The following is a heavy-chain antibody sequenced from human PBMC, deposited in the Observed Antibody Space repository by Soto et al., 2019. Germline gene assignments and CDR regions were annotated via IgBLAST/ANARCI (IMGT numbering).Heavy chain of an antibody. D-gene: IGHD4-17*01. J-gene: IGHJ4*02. CDR3: ARRYGTLFDY. CDR2: IFYSGGT. V-gene: IGHV4-39*07. Sequence: SETLSLTCTVSGGSILDSTYYWAWIRQSPGKGLEWIGTIFYSGGTFYTPSLKSRVTISVDTSKNQFSLKLSSVTAADTAVYYCARRYGTLFDYWGQGTLVTSPQ. CDR1: GGSILDSTYY.